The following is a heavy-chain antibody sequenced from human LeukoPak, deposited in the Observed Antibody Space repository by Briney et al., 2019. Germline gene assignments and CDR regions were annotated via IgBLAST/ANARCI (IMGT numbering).Heavy chain of an antibody. Sequence: AETLSLTCTVSGGYISSYYWIWMRQPPGKGLEWLGYIWYSGSTSYNPSLNGRVTISIDKSKNQFSLKLTSVTAADTAVYYCARGIDQLPILTYCGQGTLVTVYS. CDR2: IWYSGST. CDR3: ARGIDQLPILTY. D-gene: IGHD2-2*01. J-gene: IGHJ1*01. V-gene: IGHV4-59*01. CDR1: GGYISSYY.